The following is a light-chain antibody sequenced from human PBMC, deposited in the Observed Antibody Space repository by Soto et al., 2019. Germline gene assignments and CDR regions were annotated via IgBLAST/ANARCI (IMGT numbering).Light chain of an antibody. Sequence: QSVLTQPPSVSAAPGQKVTISCSGSSSNIGNNYVSWYQQLPGTAPKLLIYDNNKRPSGIPVRFSGSKSGTSATLGITGLQTGDEAEYYCGTWDSSLSAGGYVFGTGTKLTVL. CDR1: SSNIGNNY. V-gene: IGLV1-51*01. CDR3: GTWDSSLSAGGYV. J-gene: IGLJ1*01. CDR2: DNN.